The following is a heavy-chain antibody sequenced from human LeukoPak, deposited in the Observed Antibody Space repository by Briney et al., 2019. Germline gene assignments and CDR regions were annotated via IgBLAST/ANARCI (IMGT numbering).Heavy chain of an antibody. D-gene: IGHD2-15*01. CDR2: ISGSGTIT. J-gene: IGHJ5*02. CDR3: VRILEGYSYYMDA. V-gene: IGHV3-11*04. CDR1: GFTFSDHY. Sequence: GGSLRLSCAASGFTFSDHYMAWIRQAPGKELNWVSYISGSGTITYYADSLKGRFTISRDNAKNSLFLQMDSLRAEDTAVYYCVRILEGYSYYMDAWGQGTLVTVSS.